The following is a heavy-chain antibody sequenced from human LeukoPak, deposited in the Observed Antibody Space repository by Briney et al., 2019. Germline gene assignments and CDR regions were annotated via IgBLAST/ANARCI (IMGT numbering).Heavy chain of an antibody. V-gene: IGHV4-4*07. Sequence: SETLSLTCTVSGGSICSYYWSWIRQPARAALEWIGRIYTSGTITYNPSLKSRVTMSVDTSKNQFSLKLSSVTAADTAVYYCARDSGTTGEVKFDPWGQGTLVTVSS. J-gene: IGHJ5*02. CDR3: ARDSGTTGEVKFDP. CDR1: GGSICSYY. D-gene: IGHD3-10*01. CDR2: IYTSGTI.